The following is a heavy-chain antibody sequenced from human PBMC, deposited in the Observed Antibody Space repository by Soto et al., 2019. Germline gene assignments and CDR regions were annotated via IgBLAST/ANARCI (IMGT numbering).Heavy chain of an antibody. V-gene: IGHV3-48*01. D-gene: IGHD4-17*01. Sequence: GGSLRLSCAASGFTFSSYSMNWVRQAPGKGLEWVSYISSSSSTIYYADSVKGRFTISRDNAKNSLYLQMNSLRAEDTAVYYCATYYGDYVGYFQHWGQGTLVTVSS. CDR1: GFTFSSYS. CDR3: ATYYGDYVGYFQH. CDR2: ISSSSSTI. J-gene: IGHJ1*01.